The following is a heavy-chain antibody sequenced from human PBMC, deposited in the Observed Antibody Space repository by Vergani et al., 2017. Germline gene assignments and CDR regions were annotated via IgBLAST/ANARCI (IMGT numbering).Heavy chain of an antibody. Sequence: QLPLHESCPRLVKPSATLSLTCSVSGASIRSSNYYWGWIRQPPGKGLEWIASIYYSGSTYYNPSLKSRVTISVDTSKNQFSLKLSSVTAADTAVYFCARHSXVEGLVKLGWIDPWGQGILVTVSS. V-gene: IGHV4-39*01. J-gene: IGHJ5*02. CDR2: IYYSGST. CDR1: GASIRSSNYY. D-gene: IGHD6-19*01. CDR3: ARHSXVEGLVKLGWIDP.